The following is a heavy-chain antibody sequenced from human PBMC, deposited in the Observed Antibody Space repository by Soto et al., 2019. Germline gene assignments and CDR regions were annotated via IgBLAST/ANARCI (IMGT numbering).Heavy chain of an antibody. D-gene: IGHD3-16*01. V-gene: IGHV3-7*03. Sequence: GGSLRLSCVGSGFTSSNHWMNWVRQAPGQGLEWVANIKADGSEKYYVDSVKGRFTISRDNAKNSLYLQMNSLRAEDTAVYYCARARGVDYWGQGTQVTVLL. J-gene: IGHJ4*02. CDR2: IKADGSEK. CDR3: ARARGVDY. CDR1: GFTSSNHW.